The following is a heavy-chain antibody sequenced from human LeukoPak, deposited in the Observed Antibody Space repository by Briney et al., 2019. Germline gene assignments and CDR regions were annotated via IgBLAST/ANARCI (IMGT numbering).Heavy chain of an antibody. CDR1: GGSISSYY. CDR2: INHSGST. CDR3: ARGRGIAAAGPDY. D-gene: IGHD6-13*01. V-gene: IGHV4-34*01. J-gene: IGHJ4*02. Sequence: SETLSLTCTVSGGSISSYYWSWIRQPPGKGLEWIGEINHSGSTNYNPSLKSRVTISVDTSKNQFSLKLSSVTAADTAVYYCARGRGIAAAGPDYWGQGTLVTVSS.